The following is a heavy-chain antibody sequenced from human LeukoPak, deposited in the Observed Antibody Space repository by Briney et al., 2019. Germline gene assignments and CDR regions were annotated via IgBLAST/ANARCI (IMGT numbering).Heavy chain of an antibody. CDR3: ARDQYYYGSGSLFGFFFDY. Sequence: GGSLRLSCAASGFTFSDYYMSWIRQAPGKGLEWVSYISSSGSTIYYADSVKGRFTISRDNAKNSLYLQMNSLRAEDTAVYYCARDQYYYGSGSLFGFFFDYWGQGTLVTVSS. D-gene: IGHD3-10*01. V-gene: IGHV3-11*04. J-gene: IGHJ4*02. CDR2: ISSSGSTI. CDR1: GFTFSDYY.